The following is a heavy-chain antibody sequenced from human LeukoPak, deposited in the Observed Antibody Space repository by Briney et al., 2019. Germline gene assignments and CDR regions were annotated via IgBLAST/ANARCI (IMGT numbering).Heavy chain of an antibody. J-gene: IGHJ5*02. Sequence: GGSLRLSCAASGFTFSSYDMHWVRQAPGKGQEWVAFIRYDGSDKYYADSVKGRFTISRDDAKHSLYLQMNSLRAEDTAVYYCARQDRAFAGTRFDPWGQGTLVTVSS. CDR3: ARQDRAFAGTRFDP. CDR2: IRYDGSDK. V-gene: IGHV3-30*02. D-gene: IGHD3-10*01. CDR1: GFTFSSYD.